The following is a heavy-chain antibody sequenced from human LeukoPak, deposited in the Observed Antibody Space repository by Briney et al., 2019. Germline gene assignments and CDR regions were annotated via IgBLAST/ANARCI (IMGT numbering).Heavy chain of an antibody. Sequence: HPGGSLRLSCAASGFTFSSYAMHWVRQAPGKGLEYVSAISSNGGSTYYANSVKGRFTISRDDSKSIAYLQMNSLKTEDTAVYYCTSSGYSSGPGAIDYWGQGTLVTVSS. CDR2: ISSNGGST. V-gene: IGHV3-64*01. D-gene: IGHD6-19*01. CDR1: GFTFSSYA. CDR3: TSSGYSSGPGAIDY. J-gene: IGHJ4*02.